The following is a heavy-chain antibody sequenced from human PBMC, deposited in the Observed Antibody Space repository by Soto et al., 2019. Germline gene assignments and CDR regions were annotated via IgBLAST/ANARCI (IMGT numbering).Heavy chain of an antibody. Sequence: GGSLRLSCAASGFTFSSYGMSWVRQAPGKGLEWVSVIYSGGSTYYADSVKGRFTISRDNSKNTLYLQMNSLRAEDTAVYYCARDPRITIFGVVMRKDNDAFDIWGQGTMVTVSS. J-gene: IGHJ3*02. CDR3: ARDPRITIFGVVMRKDNDAFDI. D-gene: IGHD3-3*01. CDR2: IYSGGST. V-gene: IGHV3-66*01. CDR1: GFTFSSYG.